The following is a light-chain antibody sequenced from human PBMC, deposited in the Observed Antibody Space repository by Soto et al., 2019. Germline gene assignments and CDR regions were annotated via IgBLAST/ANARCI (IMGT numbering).Light chain of an antibody. V-gene: IGKV3-11*01. CDR2: DAS. CDR3: QQRSNWPLLT. Sequence: EIVLTQSPATLSLSPGERATLSCRASQSVSSYLAWYQQKPGQAPRLLIYDASNRATGIPARFSGSGSGTDFTLTISSLETEDFAVYYCQQRSNWPLLTFGQGTRLEI. CDR1: QSVSSY. J-gene: IGKJ5*01.